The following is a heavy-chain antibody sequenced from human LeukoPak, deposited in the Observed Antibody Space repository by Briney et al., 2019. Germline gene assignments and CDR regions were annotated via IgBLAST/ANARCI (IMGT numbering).Heavy chain of an antibody. CDR1: GFTFSSYS. D-gene: IGHD3-16*02. Sequence: GGSLRLSCAASGFTFSSYSMNWVRQAPGKGLEWVSSISSSSSYIYYADSVKGRFTISRDNAKNSLYLQTNSLRAEDTAVYYCAGVCDYVWGSYRCFDYWGQGILVTVSS. V-gene: IGHV3-21*01. J-gene: IGHJ4*02. CDR3: AGVCDYVWGSYRCFDY. CDR2: ISSSSSYI.